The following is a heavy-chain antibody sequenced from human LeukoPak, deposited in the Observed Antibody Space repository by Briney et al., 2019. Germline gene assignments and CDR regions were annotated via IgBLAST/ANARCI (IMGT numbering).Heavy chain of an antibody. V-gene: IGHV3-9*01. CDR2: ISWNSGNI. D-gene: IGHD3-10*01. CDR1: GFSFGDYA. CDR3: AKDYGSGNYFFDY. J-gene: IGHJ4*02. Sequence: GGSLRLSCAASGFSFGDYAMHWVRQAPGKGLEWVSGISWNSGNIVYAVSVEDRFTISRDNAKNSLFLQMNSLRPEDTALYYCAKDYGSGNYFFDYWGQGTLVTVSS.